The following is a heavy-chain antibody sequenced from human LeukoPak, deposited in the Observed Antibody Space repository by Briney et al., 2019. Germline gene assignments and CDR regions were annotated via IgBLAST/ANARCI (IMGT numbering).Heavy chain of an antibody. Sequence: PSQTLSLTCTVSGGSISSGGYYWSWIRRHPGKGLEWIGYIYYSGSTYYNPSLKSRVTISVDTSKNQFSLKLSSVTAADTAVYYCARNYDYVWGSYRERYYFDYWGQGTLVTVSS. V-gene: IGHV4-31*03. D-gene: IGHD3-16*02. CDR2: IYYSGST. CDR3: ARNYDYVWGSYRERYYFDY. J-gene: IGHJ4*02. CDR1: GGSISSGGYY.